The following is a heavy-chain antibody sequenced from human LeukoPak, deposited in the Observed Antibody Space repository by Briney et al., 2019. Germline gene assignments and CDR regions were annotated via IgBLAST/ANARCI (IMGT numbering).Heavy chain of an antibody. CDR1: GYTFTGYY. J-gene: IGHJ4*02. CDR2: INPNSGGT. CDR3: ARVPEASSGWCGVADYFDY. V-gene: IGHV1-2*02. D-gene: IGHD6-19*01. Sequence: ASVKVSCKASGYTFTGYYMHWVRQAPGQGLEWMGWINPNSGGTNYAQKFQGRVTMTRDTSISTAYMELSRLRSDDTAVYYCARVPEASSGWCGVADYFDYWGQGTLVTVSS.